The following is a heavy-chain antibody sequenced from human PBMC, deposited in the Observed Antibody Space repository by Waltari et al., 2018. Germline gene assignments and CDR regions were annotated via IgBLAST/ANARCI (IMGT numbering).Heavy chain of an antibody. Sequence: QVQLVQSGAEVKKPGSSVKVSCKASGGTFSSYAISWVRQAPGHGLEWMVGIIPIFGTANYAQKFQGRVTITADKSTSTAYMELSSLRSEDTAVYYCARGGLEYCSGGSCYEGIYYYYYMDVWGKGTTVTVSS. CDR2: IIPIFGTA. CDR1: GGTFSSYA. D-gene: IGHD2-15*01. CDR3: ARGGLEYCSGGSCYEGIYYYYYMDV. V-gene: IGHV1-69*14. J-gene: IGHJ6*03.